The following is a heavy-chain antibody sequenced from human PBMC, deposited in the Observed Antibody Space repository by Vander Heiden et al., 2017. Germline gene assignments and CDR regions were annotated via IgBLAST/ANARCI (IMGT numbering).Heavy chain of an antibody. Sequence: EVQLVESGGGLGKPGGALRGRSAPSGFAFSNAWMSWVLQAAGKGLEWVGRIKSKTDGGTTDYAAPVKGRFTISRDDSKNTLYLQMNSLKTEDTAVYYCTTHYDFWSGWNDYWGQGTLVTVSS. CDR3: TTHYDFWSGWNDY. D-gene: IGHD3-3*01. J-gene: IGHJ4*02. CDR2: IKSKTDGGTT. CDR1: GFAFSNAW. V-gene: IGHV3-15*07.